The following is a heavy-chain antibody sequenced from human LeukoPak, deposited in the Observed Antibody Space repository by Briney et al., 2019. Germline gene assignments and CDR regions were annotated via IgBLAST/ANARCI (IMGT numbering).Heavy chain of an antibody. J-gene: IGHJ6*02. CDR2: IIPILGIA. CDR1: GGTFSSYA. Sequence: ASVKVSCKAPGGTFSSYAISWVRQAPGQGLEWMGRIIPILGIANYAQKFQGRVTITADKSTSTAYMELSSLRSEDTAVYYCARVEDTAAATRNYYGMDVWGQGTTVTVSS. CDR3: ARVEDTAAATRNYYGMDV. V-gene: IGHV1-69*04. D-gene: IGHD2-15*01.